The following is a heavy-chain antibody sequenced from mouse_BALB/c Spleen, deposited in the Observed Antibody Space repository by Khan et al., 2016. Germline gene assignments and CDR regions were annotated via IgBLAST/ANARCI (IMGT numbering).Heavy chain of an antibody. CDR2: ISYSGIT. Sequence: EVQLQESGPSLVNPSQTLSLTCSVTGDSFTSGYWNWIRKFPGNKLEYMGYISYSGITYYNPSLKSRISITRDTSKNQYYLQLNSVTTEDTATYXCASSGYDHFDYRSRGTTVTVSS. CDR1: GDSFTSGY. D-gene: IGHD2-2*01. J-gene: IGHJ2*01. CDR3: ASSGYDHFDY. V-gene: IGHV3-8*02.